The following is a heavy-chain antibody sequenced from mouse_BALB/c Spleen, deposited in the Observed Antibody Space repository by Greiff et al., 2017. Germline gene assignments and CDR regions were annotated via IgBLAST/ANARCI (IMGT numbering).Heavy chain of an antibody. J-gene: IGHJ1*01. V-gene: IGHV1S56*01. D-gene: IGHD2-1*01. CDR1: GYTFTSYY. CDR2: IYPGDGST. CDR3: ARGGGNSLYWYFDV. Sequence: VKLQESGPELVKPGASVKMSCKASGYTFTSYYIHWVKQRPGQGLEWIGWIYPGDGSTKYNEKFKGKTTLTADKSSSTAYMLLSSLTSEDSAIYFCARGGGNSLYWYFDVWGAGTTVTVSS.